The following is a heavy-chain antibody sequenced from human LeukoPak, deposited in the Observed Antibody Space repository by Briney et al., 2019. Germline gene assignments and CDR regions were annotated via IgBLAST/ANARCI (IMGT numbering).Heavy chain of an antibody. V-gene: IGHV3-7*01. CDR1: GFTFSGHW. CDR2: INQGGGDK. CDR3: TRDRSRAEDD. D-gene: IGHD1-14*01. J-gene: IGHJ4*02. Sequence: PGGSLRLSCAASGFTFSGHWMSWVRQAPGKGLEWVANINQGGGDKYYVDSVKGRFTISRDNANNLLYLQMNSLRGEDTAVYYCTRDRSRAEDDWGRGTLVTVSS.